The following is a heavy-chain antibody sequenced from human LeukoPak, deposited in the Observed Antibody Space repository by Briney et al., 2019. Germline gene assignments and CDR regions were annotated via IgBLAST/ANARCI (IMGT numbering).Heavy chain of an antibody. CDR2: ISSSSSYI. CDR3: ARSYSSAWDDAFDI. D-gene: IGHD6-19*01. CDR1: GFTFSSYS. Sequence: GGSLRLSCAASGFTFSSYSMNWVRQAPGKGLEWVSSISSSSSYIYYADSVKGRFTISRDNAKNSLYLQMHSLRSEDTAVYYCARSYSSAWDDAFDIWGQGTMVTVSP. J-gene: IGHJ3*02. V-gene: IGHV3-21*01.